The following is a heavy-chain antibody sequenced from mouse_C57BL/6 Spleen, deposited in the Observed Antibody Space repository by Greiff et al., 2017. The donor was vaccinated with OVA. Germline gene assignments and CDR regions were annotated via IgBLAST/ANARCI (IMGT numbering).Heavy chain of an antibody. Sequence: VQLQQPGAELVKPGASVKMSCKASGYTFTSYWITWVKQRPGQGLEWIGDIYPGSGSTNYNEKFKSKATLTVDKSSSTAYMQLSSLTSEDSAVYYCAREGDYDGFAYWGQGTLVTVSA. D-gene: IGHD2-4*01. CDR2: IYPGSGST. V-gene: IGHV1-55*01. J-gene: IGHJ3*01. CDR3: AREGDYDGFAY. CDR1: GYTFTSYW.